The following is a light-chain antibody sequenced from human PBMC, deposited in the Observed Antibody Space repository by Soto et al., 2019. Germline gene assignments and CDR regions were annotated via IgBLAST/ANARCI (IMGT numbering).Light chain of an antibody. CDR2: SDD. V-gene: IGLV1-44*01. Sequence: QSVLTQPPSASGTPGQTVTVSCSGGSSNIGSNTVNWYQQVPGTAPKLLIYSDDQRPSGVPDRFSGSKSGTSASLAFSGLRSEDEADFYCAAWDDSLSGFYVFGTGTKVTVL. J-gene: IGLJ1*01. CDR3: AAWDDSLSGFYV. CDR1: SSNIGSNT.